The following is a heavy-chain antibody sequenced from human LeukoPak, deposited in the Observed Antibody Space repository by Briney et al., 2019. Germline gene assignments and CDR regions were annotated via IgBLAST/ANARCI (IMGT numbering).Heavy chain of an antibody. D-gene: IGHD4-11*01. Sequence: TGGSLRLSCAASGFTFSSYWMHWVRQAPGKGLVWVSRINTDGSSTKYADSVKGRFTLSRDNAKNTLYLQINSLRAEDTAVYYCARGGTTLPFDCWGQGTLVTVSS. CDR1: GFTFSSYW. J-gene: IGHJ4*02. CDR3: ARGGTTLPFDC. V-gene: IGHV3-74*03. CDR2: INTDGSST.